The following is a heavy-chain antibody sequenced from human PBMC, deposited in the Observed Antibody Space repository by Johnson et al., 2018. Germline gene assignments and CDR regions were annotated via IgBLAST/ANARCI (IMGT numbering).Heavy chain of an antibody. Sequence: QVQLQESGPGLVKPSETLSLTCTVSGGSISSYYWSWIRQPPGKGLEWIGYIYYSGSTNYNPSLKSRVTISVDTSKNQFSLKLTSVTAADTAVYYCANHIAAVGNFAGDAFDIWGQGTVVTVSS. J-gene: IGHJ3*02. D-gene: IGHD6-13*01. CDR2: IYYSGST. CDR3: ANHIAAVGNFAGDAFDI. CDR1: GGSISSYY. V-gene: IGHV4-59*01.